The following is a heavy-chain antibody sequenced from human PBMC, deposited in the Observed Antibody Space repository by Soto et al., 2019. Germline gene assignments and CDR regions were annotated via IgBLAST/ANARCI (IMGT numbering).Heavy chain of an antibody. V-gene: IGHV5-51*01. CDR2: IYPGDSDT. CDR3: VTSFEDYYYGMDV. Sequence: PGESLKISCQGSGYSFTSYWIGWVRQMPGKGLEWMGIIYPGDSDTRYSPSFQGQVTISADKSISTAYLQWSSLKASDTAMYYCVTSFEDYYYGMDVWGQGTTVTVSS. J-gene: IGHJ6*02. CDR1: GYSFTSYW.